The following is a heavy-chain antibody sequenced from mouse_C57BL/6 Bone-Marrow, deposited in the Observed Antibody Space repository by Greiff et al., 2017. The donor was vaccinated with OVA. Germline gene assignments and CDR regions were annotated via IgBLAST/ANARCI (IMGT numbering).Heavy chain of an antibody. Sequence: VQLQQPGAELVMPGASVKLSCKASGYTFTSYWMHWVKQRPGQGLEWIGEIDPSDSYTNYNQKFKGKSTLTVDKSSSTAYMQLSSLTSEDSAVYYGAREGLYDGYFDDWGKGTTLTVSS. CDR2: IDPSDSYT. V-gene: IGHV1-69*01. CDR1: GYTFTSYW. J-gene: IGHJ2*01. CDR3: AREGLYDGYFDD. D-gene: IGHD2-3*01.